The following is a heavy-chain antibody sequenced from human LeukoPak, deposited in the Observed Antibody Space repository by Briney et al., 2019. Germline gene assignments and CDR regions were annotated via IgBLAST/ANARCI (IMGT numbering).Heavy chain of an antibody. Sequence: GGSLRLSCAASEFMFSTYGMNWVRQAPGKGLEWVSYISSSSSTIYYADSVKGRFTISRDNAKNSLYLQMNSLRDEDTAVYYCARDAVDYYGAFDYWGQGTLVTVSS. CDR1: EFMFSTYG. J-gene: IGHJ4*02. D-gene: IGHD4-17*01. CDR3: ARDAVDYYGAFDY. CDR2: ISSSSSTI. V-gene: IGHV3-48*02.